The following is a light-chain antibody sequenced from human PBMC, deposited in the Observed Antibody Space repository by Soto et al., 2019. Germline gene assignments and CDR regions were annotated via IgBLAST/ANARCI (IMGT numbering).Light chain of an antibody. V-gene: IGKV1-5*03. CDR3: QQSYNTPLT. CDR1: QTISRW. Sequence: DLNLTASRPTLHGSVRHSVTITCRASQTISRWLAWYQQKPGKAPKLLIYRASTLKSGVPSRFSGSGSGTEFTLTISSLQPEDFATYYCQQSYNTPLTFGGGTKVDIK. J-gene: IGKJ4*02. CDR2: RAS.